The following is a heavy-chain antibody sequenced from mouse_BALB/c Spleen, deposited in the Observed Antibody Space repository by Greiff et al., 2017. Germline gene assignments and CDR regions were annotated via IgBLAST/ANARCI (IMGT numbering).Heavy chain of an antibody. CDR3: ARSGGYDGDFAY. D-gene: IGHD2-14*01. CDR2: ISSGSSTI. Sequence: EVQGVESGGGLVQPGGSRKLSCAASGFTFSSFGMHWVRQAPEKGLEWVAYISSGSSTIYYADTVKGRFTISRDNPKNTLFLQMTSLRSEDTAMYYCARSGGYDGDFAYWGQGTLVTVSA. CDR1: GFTFSSFG. V-gene: IGHV5-17*02. J-gene: IGHJ3*01.